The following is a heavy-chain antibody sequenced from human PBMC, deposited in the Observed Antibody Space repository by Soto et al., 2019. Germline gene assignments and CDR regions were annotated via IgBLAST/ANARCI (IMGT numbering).Heavy chain of an antibody. Sequence: SETLSLTCTVSGGSVSSGSYYWSWIRQPPGKGLEWIGYIYYSGSTNYNPSLKSRVTISVDTAKNQFSLKLSSVTAADTAVYYCAREEAVTTRYGDNWFDPWGQGTLVTVSS. D-gene: IGHD4-17*01. V-gene: IGHV4-61*01. J-gene: IGHJ5*02. CDR1: GGSVSSGSYY. CDR2: IYYSGST. CDR3: AREEAVTTRYGDNWFDP.